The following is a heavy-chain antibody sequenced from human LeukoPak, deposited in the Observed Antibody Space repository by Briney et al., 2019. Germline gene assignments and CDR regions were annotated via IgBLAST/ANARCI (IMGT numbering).Heavy chain of an antibody. CDR3: AKDKAPGSWHTPSDF. CDR2: ISDSGDGT. V-gene: IGHV3-23*01. D-gene: IGHD6-13*01. Sequence: GGSLRLSCAASGFTFRTYAMSWVRQAPEKGLEWVSGISDSGDGTYYAESVKCRFTISRDNSKNTVFLQMNSLRADDTAKYYCAKDKAPGSWHTPSDFWGQGTLVTVSS. J-gene: IGHJ4*02. CDR1: GFTFRTYA.